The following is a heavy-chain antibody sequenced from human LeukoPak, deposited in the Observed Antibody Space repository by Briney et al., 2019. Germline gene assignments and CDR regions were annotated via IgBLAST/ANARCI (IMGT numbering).Heavy chain of an antibody. Sequence: GGSLRLSCAASGFTFSSYAMSWVRQAPGKGLEWVSAISGSGGSTYYADSVKGRFTISRDNSKNTLYLQMNSLRAEDTAVYYCATTDRYCSGGSCYSGPFDYWGQGTLVTVSS. CDR3: ATTDRYCSGGSCYSGPFDY. CDR2: ISGSGGST. V-gene: IGHV3-23*01. CDR1: GFTFSSYA. D-gene: IGHD2-15*01. J-gene: IGHJ4*02.